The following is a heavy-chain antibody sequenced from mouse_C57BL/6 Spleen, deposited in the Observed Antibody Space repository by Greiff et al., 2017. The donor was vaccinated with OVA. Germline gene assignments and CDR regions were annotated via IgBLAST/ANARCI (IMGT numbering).Heavy chain of an antibody. Sequence: EVKLMESGGGLVQPGGSLSLSCAASGFTFTDYYMSWVRQPPGKALEWLGFIRNKANGYTTEYSASVKGRFTISRDNSQSILYLQMNALRAEDSATYYCARYITNFDYWGQGTTLTVSS. J-gene: IGHJ2*01. D-gene: IGHD1-1*01. CDR3: ARYITNFDY. CDR2: IRNKANGYTT. V-gene: IGHV7-3*01. CDR1: GFTFTDYY.